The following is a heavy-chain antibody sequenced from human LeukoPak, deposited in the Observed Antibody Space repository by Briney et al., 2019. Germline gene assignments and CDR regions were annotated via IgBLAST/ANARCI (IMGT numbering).Heavy chain of an antibody. J-gene: IGHJ4*02. CDR3: AKEGEGMFFDY. CDR2: ISSGGDYK. V-gene: IGHV3-21*01. Sequence: GGSPRLSCAASGFTFSSFSMNWVRQAPGKGLEWVSSISSGGDYKHYADSVKGRLTISRDNAKNSLFLQMNSLRAEDTAVYYCAKEGEGMFFDYWGQGTLVTVSS. CDR1: GFTFSSFS. D-gene: IGHD1-26*01.